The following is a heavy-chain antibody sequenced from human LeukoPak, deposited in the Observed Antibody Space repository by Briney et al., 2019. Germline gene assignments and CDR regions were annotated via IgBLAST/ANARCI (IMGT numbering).Heavy chain of an antibody. V-gene: IGHV4-38-2*02. CDR3: ARLGVGATDWYFDL. D-gene: IGHD1-26*01. CDR2: IYHSGST. Sequence: SETLSLTCTVSGYSISSGYYWGWIREPPGKGLEWIGSIYHSGSTYYNPSLKSRVTISVDTSKNQFSLKLSSVTAADTAVYYFARLGVGATDWYFDLWGRGTLVTVSS. CDR1: GYSISSGYY. J-gene: IGHJ2*01.